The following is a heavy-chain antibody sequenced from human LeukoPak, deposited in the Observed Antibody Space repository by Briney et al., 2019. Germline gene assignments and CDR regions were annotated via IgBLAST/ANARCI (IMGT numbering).Heavy chain of an antibody. CDR3: ARDSPTKMATIGLAPFDY. CDR1: GYTFNSYG. D-gene: IGHD5-24*01. Sequence: ASVKVSCKASGYTFNSYGISWVRQAPGQGLEWMGWISTYNGHTNYAQKLQGRVTMTTDTSTSTAYMELRSLRSDDTAVYYCARDSPTKMATIGLAPFDYWGQGTLATVSS. J-gene: IGHJ4*02. CDR2: ISTYNGHT. V-gene: IGHV1-18*01.